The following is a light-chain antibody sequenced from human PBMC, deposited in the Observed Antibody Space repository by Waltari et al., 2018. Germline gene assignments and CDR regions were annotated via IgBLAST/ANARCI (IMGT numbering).Light chain of an antibody. CDR3: SSYTSSTTRV. V-gene: IGLV2-14*01. CDR2: EVN. Sequence: QSALTQPASVSGSPGQSITIACTGTSSDIGGYNFVSWFQQHPGKAPKLIIYEVNNRPSGVSIRFSGSKSGNTASLTITGLQSDDEADYYCSSYTSSTTRVFGGGTKVTVL. J-gene: IGLJ3*02. CDR1: SSDIGGYNF.